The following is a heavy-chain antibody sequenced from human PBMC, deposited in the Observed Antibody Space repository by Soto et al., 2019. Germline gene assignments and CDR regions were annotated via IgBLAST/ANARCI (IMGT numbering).Heavy chain of an antibody. CDR1: GFTFRNYA. V-gene: IGHV3-30-3*01. Sequence: QVQLVESGGGVVQPGRSLRLSCAASGFTFRNYAMHWVRQAPGKGLECVAVISYDGGNKFYRDYVKGRFTISRDNSKNPLYLQINSLRYEDTAVYYCARGDREDIAVVIGVRPGEYGVDVWGPGTTVTVSS. D-gene: IGHD2-15*01. CDR3: ARGDREDIAVVIGVRPGEYGVDV. J-gene: IGHJ6*02. CDR2: ISYDGGNK.